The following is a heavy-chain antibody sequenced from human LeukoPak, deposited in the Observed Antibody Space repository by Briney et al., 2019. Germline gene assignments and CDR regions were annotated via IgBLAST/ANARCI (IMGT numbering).Heavy chain of an antibody. CDR2: IYYSGST. CDR3: GGGGVATISFDY. CDR1: GGSISSGGYY. D-gene: IGHD5-12*01. J-gene: IGHJ4*02. V-gene: IGHV4-31*03. Sequence: SQTLSLTCTVSGGSISSGGYYWSWIRQHPGKGLEWIGYIYYSGSTYYNPSLKSRVTISVDTSKNQFSLKLSSVTAADTAVYFWGGGGVATISFDYWGQGTLVTVSS.